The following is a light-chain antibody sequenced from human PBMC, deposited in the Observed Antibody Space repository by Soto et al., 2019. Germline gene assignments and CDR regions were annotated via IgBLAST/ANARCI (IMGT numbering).Light chain of an antibody. V-gene: IGKV3D-20*02. J-gene: IGKJ1*01. Sequence: EIVLTQSPGTLSLSPGERATLSCRASQSVSSSYLAWYQQKPGQAPRLLIYGVSSRATDIPDRFSGSGSGTDFTLTISSLEPEDFAVYYCQQRSNWPPGWTFGQGTKVEIK. CDR2: GVS. CDR3: QQRSNWPPGWT. CDR1: QSVSSSY.